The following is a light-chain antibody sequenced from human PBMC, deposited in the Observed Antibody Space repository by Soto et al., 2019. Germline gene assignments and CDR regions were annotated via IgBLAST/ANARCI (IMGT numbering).Light chain of an antibody. Sequence: EIVLRQSPATMSVSPGERATLSCRASQSVSRDLAWYQQKPGQAPRLLIYGASTRAPSIPARFSGSGSGTDFTLTISSLQSEDFAVYYCQQYDKWPTWTFGQGTKVDI. J-gene: IGKJ1*01. V-gene: IGKV3-15*01. CDR2: GAS. CDR3: QQYDKWPTWT. CDR1: QSVSRD.